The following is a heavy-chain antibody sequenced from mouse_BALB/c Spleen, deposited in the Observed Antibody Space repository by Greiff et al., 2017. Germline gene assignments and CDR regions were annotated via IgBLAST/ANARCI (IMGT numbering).Heavy chain of an antibody. Sequence: EVQGVESGGGLVKPGGSLKLSCAASGFTFSSYAMSWVRQSPEKRLEWVAEISSGGSYTYYPDTVTGRFTISRDNAKNTLYLEMSSLRSEDTAMYYCASTVVGREAYWGQGTLVTVSA. CDR3: ASTVVGREAY. V-gene: IGHV5-9-4*01. CDR1: GFTFSSYA. D-gene: IGHD1-1*01. CDR2: ISSGGSYT. J-gene: IGHJ3*01.